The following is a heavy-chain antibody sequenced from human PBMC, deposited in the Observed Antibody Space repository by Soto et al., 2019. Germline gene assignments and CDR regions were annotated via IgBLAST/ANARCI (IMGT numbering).Heavy chain of an antibody. Sequence: ASVKVSCKASGYTFTNSGISWVRQAPGQGLEWMGWIGAYNGHTKYAQKLQGRVTMTTDTSTSTAYMELRSLKSDDTAVYYCAREDYYDSSGYTPVRYYFGMDVWGQGTTVTVSS. D-gene: IGHD3-22*01. CDR3: AREDYYDSSGYTPVRYYFGMDV. J-gene: IGHJ6*02. CDR2: IGAYNGHT. V-gene: IGHV1-18*01. CDR1: GYTFTNSG.